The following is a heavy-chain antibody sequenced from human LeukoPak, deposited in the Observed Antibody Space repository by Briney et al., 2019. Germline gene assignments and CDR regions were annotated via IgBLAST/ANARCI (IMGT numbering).Heavy chain of an antibody. CDR3: ARDWDSSSPFDY. Sequence: ASVKVSCKASGYTFTDYFMHWVRQAPGQGLEWMGWINPNSGGTNYAQKFQGRVTMTRDTSISTAYMELSRLRSDDTAVYYCARDWDSSSPFDYWGQGTLVTVSS. V-gene: IGHV1-2*02. D-gene: IGHD6-6*01. CDR1: GYTFTDYF. CDR2: INPNSGGT. J-gene: IGHJ4*02.